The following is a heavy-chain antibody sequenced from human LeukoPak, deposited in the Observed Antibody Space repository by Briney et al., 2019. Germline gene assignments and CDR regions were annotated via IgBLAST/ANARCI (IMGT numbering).Heavy chain of an antibody. D-gene: IGHD3-22*01. CDR3: ARDYWDWVSNDSSGSYFDY. Sequence: SVKVSCKASGYTFTSYGISWVRQAPGQGLEWMGRIIPILGIANYAQKFQGRATITADKSTSTAYMELSSLRSEDTAVYYCARDYWDWVSNDSSGSYFDYWGQGTLVTVSS. CDR1: GYTFTSYG. V-gene: IGHV1-69*04. J-gene: IGHJ4*02. CDR2: IIPILGIA.